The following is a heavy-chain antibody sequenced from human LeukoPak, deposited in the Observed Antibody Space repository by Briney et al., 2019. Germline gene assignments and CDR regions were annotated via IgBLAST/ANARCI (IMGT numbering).Heavy chain of an antibody. V-gene: IGHV4-39*07. CDR1: GGSISSSSYY. D-gene: IGHD4-23*01. CDR2: IYYSGST. Sequence: SETLSLTCTVSGGSISSSSYYWGWIRQPPGKGLEWIGSIYYSGSTYYNPSLKSRVTISVDTSKNQFSLKLSSVTAADTAVYYCARAGTTVVPNKHYNWFDPWGQGTLVTVSS. CDR3: ARAGTTVVPNKHYNWFDP. J-gene: IGHJ5*02.